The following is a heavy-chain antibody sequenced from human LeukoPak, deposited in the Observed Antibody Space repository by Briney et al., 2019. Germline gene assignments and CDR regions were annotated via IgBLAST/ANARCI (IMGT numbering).Heavy chain of an antibody. CDR1: GFTFSSFW. CDR2: IKEDGSQK. CDR3: ARDLYSSGCDY. V-gene: IGHV3-7*01. D-gene: IGHD6-19*01. Sequence: GGSLRLSCAASGFTFSSFWMTWVRQAPGKGLEWVANIKEDGSQKYYVDSVKGRFTISRDNAKNSLFLQTNSLRVDDTAVYYCARDLYSSGCDYWGQGTLVTVSS. J-gene: IGHJ4*02.